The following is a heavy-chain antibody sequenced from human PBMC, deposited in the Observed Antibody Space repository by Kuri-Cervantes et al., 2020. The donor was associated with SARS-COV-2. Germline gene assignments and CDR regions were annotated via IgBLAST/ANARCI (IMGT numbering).Heavy chain of an antibody. Sequence: SETLSLTCTVSGGSISSSSYYWGWIRQPPGKGLEWIGSIYYSGSTCYNPSLKSRVTISVDTSKNQFSLKLSSVTAADTAVYYCAREDAVPAARPDYWGQGTLVTVSS. CDR2: IYYSGST. CDR3: AREDAVPAARPDY. V-gene: IGHV4-39*07. D-gene: IGHD2-2*01. CDR1: GGSISSSSYY. J-gene: IGHJ4*02.